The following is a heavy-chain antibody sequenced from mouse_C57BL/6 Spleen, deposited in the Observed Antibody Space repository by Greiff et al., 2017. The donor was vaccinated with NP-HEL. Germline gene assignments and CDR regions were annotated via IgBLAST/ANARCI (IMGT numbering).Heavy chain of an antibody. D-gene: IGHD1-1*01. V-gene: IGHV1-76*01. CDR1: GYTFTDYY. CDR3: ARGVSYYGSSLDY. J-gene: IGHJ2*01. CDR2: IYPGSGHT. Sequence: QVQLQQSGAELVRPGASVKLSCKASGYTFTDYYINWVKQRPGQGLEWIARIYPGSGHTYYNEKFKGKATLTAEKSSSTAYMQLSSLTSEDSAVYFCARGVSYYGSSLDYWGQGTTLTVSS.